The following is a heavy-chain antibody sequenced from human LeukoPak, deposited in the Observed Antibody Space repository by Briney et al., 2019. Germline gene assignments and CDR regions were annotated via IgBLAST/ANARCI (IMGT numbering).Heavy chain of an antibody. CDR2: ISFSGTTT. J-gene: IGHJ4*02. CDR1: GLTFSSYS. D-gene: IGHD2-2*01. CDR3: ARDPTELQLLSYYFDS. Sequence: PGGSLRLSCAASGLTFSSYSMSWVRQAPGKGLEWVSGISFSGTTTYYADSVKGRFTVSRDNSKNTLYLQMDGLRAEDTAVYYCARDPTELQLLSYYFDSWGQGTLVAVSS. V-gene: IGHV3-23*01.